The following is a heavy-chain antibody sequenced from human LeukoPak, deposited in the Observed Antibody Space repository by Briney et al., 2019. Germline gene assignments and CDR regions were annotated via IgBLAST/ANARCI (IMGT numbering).Heavy chain of an antibody. Sequence: SETLSLTCGVSGYSISSGSYWGWIRQPPGKGLEWIGSIYRSGFTYYNPSLKSRLTISVDTSKNQFSLKLSSVTAADMAVYYCAREKTVTIVDYWGQGTLVTVSS. CDR3: AREKTVTIVDY. CDR1: GYSISSGSY. V-gene: IGHV4-38-2*02. CDR2: IYRSGFT. D-gene: IGHD4-17*01. J-gene: IGHJ4*02.